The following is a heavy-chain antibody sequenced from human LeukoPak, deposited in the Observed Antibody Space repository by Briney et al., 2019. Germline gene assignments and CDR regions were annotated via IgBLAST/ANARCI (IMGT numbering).Heavy chain of an antibody. J-gene: IGHJ4*02. Sequence: GGSLRLSCADSQFTFNGYWISCGRQAPGGGLEWVANMNPTGSEKRYVDSVRGRFTISKDNPETSLYLHMHSLRAEDTAIYFCVSGTSSNYWGQGTLVTVSS. CDR3: VSGTSSNY. CDR2: MNPTGSEK. V-gene: IGHV3-7*01. CDR1: QFTFNGYW. D-gene: IGHD6-25*01.